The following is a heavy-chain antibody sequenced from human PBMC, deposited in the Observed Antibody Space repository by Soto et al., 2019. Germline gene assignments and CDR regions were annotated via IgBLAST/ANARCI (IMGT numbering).Heavy chain of an antibody. D-gene: IGHD2-2*01. CDR2: ISSNGGST. Sequence: GGSLRLSCSASGFTFSSYAMHWVRQAPGKGLEYVSAISSNGGSTYYADSVKGRFTISRDNSKNTLYLQMSSLRAEDTAVNYCVKWMREGSLYCSSTSCYYLPWARTYYYYYGMDVWGQGTTVTVSS. V-gene: IGHV3-64D*08. J-gene: IGHJ6*02. CDR3: VKWMREGSLYCSSTSCYYLPWARTYYYYYGMDV. CDR1: GFTFSSYA.